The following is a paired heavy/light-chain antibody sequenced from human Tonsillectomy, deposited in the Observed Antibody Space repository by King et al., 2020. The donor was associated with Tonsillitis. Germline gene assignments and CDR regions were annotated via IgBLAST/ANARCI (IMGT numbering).Light chain of an antibody. CDR1: TGAVTSDHY. CDR2: DTS. Sequence: QAVVTQEPSLTVSPGGTVTLTCGSSTGAVTSDHYPYWFQQKPGQAPTTLIYDTSNKYSWTPARFSGSLLGGKAALTLSGAQPEDEADYYCLVSYSGAFWVFGGGTKLTVL. CDR3: LVSYSGAFWV. V-gene: IGLV7-46*01. J-gene: IGLJ3*02.
Heavy chain of an antibody. Sequence: QVQLVQSGAEVKKPGASVNVSCKASGYRPTTYYMHWVRQAPGQGLEWMGVINPSGGSTTYAKKFQGRVTMTRDTSTSTVYMELSSLRSDDTAVYYCASMRPMGCGGDCPEDWYFDLWGRGTLVRVSS. D-gene: IGHD2-21*02. CDR2: INPSGGST. J-gene: IGHJ2*01. CDR3: ASMRPMGCGGDCPEDWYFDL. CDR1: GYRPTTYY. V-gene: IGHV1-46*01.